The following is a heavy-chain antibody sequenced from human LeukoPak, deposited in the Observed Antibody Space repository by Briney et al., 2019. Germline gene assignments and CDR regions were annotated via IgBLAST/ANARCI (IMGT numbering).Heavy chain of an antibody. J-gene: IGHJ4*02. Sequence: GGSLRLSCEGSGISFSNAWMSWVRQAPGKGLEWVGRIKRKIDGETTDYAAPVKVRFTISRDDPENTLYLQMNSLRTEDTAVYYCTTDTPDSSGYCHDYWGQGTLVTVSS. CDR2: IKRKIDGETT. CDR3: TTDTPDSSGYCHDY. CDR1: GISFSNAW. V-gene: IGHV3-15*01. D-gene: IGHD3-22*01.